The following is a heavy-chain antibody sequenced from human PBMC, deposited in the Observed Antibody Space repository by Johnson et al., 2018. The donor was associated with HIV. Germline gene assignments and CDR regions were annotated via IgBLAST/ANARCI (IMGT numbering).Heavy chain of an antibody. Sequence: QVQLVESGGGLVKPGGSLRLSCAASGFTFSGYYMSWIRQAPGKGLECLSYISSSGYSIYYTDSVTGRFTISRDNAKNSLYLQMNSLRAEDTAVYYCARQLATGDDAFDIWGQGTMVTVSS. CDR2: ISSSGYSI. D-gene: IGHD7-27*01. CDR1: GFTFSGYY. J-gene: IGHJ3*02. CDR3: ARQLATGDDAFDI. V-gene: IGHV3-11*04.